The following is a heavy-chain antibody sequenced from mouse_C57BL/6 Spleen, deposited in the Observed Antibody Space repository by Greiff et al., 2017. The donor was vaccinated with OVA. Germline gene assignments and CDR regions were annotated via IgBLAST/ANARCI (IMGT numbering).Heavy chain of an antibody. J-gene: IGHJ4*01. CDR1: GYSFTGYY. D-gene: IGHD2-3*01. CDR3: ASGGWLLPYAMDY. V-gene: IGHV1-43*01. Sequence: EVKLMESGPELVKPGASVKISCKASGYSFTGYYMHWVKQSSEKSLEWIGEINPSTGGTSYNQKFKGKATLTVDKSSSTAYMQLKSLTSEDSAVYYCASGGWLLPYAMDYWGQGTSVTVSS. CDR2: INPSTGGT.